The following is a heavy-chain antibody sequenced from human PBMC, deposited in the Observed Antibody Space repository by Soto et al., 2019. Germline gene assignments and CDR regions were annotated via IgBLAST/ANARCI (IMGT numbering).Heavy chain of an antibody. CDR1: GGSISSSSYY. Sequence: QLQLQESGPGLVKPSETLSLTCTVSGGSISSSSYYWGWIRQPPGKGLEWIGSIYYSGSTYYNQSLKSRVTISVDTTKHQFSLNLSSVTAADTSVYYCARHDLHSGSLIGYWGQGTLLTVSS. CDR3: ARHDLHSGSLIGY. V-gene: IGHV4-39*01. J-gene: IGHJ4*02. CDR2: IYYSGST. D-gene: IGHD1-26*01.